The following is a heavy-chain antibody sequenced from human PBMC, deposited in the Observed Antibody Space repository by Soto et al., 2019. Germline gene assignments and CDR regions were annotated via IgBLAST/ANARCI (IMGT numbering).Heavy chain of an antibody. CDR1: GFTFSSYA. J-gene: IGHJ4*02. Sequence: EVQLVESGGGLVQPGGSLRLSCAASGFTFSSYAMHWVRQAPGKGLEYVSAISSNGGSTYYANSVKGRFTISRDNSKNTLYLQMGSLRAEDMAVYYCARDTKSGSYSRDYWGQGTLVNVSS. CDR2: ISSNGGST. CDR3: ARDTKSGSYSRDY. D-gene: IGHD1-26*01. V-gene: IGHV3-64*01.